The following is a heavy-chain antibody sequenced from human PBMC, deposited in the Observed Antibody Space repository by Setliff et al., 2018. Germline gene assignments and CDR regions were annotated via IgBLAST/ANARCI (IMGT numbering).Heavy chain of an antibody. Sequence: SETLSLTCTVSGDSISSSSYYWGWIRQPPGKGLEWIGCIYYSGSAYYNPSLKSRVTISVDTSKNQFSLKLTSVTAADTAVYYCATPGRRFGESIDYWGQGTLVTVSS. V-gene: IGHV4-39*01. CDR2: IYYSGSA. CDR3: ATPGRRFGESIDY. CDR1: GDSISSSSYY. D-gene: IGHD3-10*01. J-gene: IGHJ4*02.